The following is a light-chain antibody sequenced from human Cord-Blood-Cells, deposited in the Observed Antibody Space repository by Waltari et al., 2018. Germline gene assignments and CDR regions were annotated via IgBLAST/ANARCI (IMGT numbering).Light chain of an antibody. J-gene: IGLJ1*01. CDR1: SSDVVGYTY. V-gene: IGLV2-11*01. CDR3: CSYAGSFYV. Sequence: QSALTQPRSVSGSPGQSVTISCTGTSSDVVGYTYVSWYQQHPGKAPKLMIYDVSKRPSGVPDRFSGSKSGNPPSLTISGLQAEDEAQYYCCSYAGSFYVFAAGTKVTVL. CDR2: DVS.